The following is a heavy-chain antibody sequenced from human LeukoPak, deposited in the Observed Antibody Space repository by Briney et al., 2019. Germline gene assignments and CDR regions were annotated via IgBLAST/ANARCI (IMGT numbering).Heavy chain of an antibody. D-gene: IGHD3-10*01. CDR2: ISSDGSFK. J-gene: IGHJ4*02. Sequence: GGSLRLSCAASGFTFFSYGMPWVRQAPGKGLEWVAVISSDGSFKYYAGSVTGRFTISRDNSKNTLYLQMNSLRAEDTAVYYCAKGRGGDYNYGSYYFDYWGQGTLVTVSS. CDR1: GFTFFSYG. V-gene: IGHV3-30*18. CDR3: AKGRGGDYNYGSYYFDY.